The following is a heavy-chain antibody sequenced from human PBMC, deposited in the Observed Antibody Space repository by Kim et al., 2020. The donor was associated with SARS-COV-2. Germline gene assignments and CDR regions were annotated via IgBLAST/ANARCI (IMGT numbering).Heavy chain of an antibody. D-gene: IGHD2-21*02. Sequence: SETLSLTCTVSGGSISSYYWSWIRQPPGKGLEWIGYIYYSGSTNYNPSLKSRVTISVDTSKNQFSLKLSSVTAADTAVYYCARAVSNHIVVVTANRGYFDLWGRGTLVTVSS. CDR2: IYYSGST. CDR1: GGSISSYY. J-gene: IGHJ2*01. CDR3: ARAVSNHIVVVTANRGYFDL. V-gene: IGHV4-59*13.